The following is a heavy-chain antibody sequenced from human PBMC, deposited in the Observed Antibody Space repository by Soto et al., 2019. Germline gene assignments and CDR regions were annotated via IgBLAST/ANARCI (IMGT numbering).Heavy chain of an antibody. CDR3: ARDARYSSSSQVFDY. D-gene: IGHD6-6*01. V-gene: IGHV4-31*03. CDR1: GGSISSGGYY. Sequence: NPSETLSLTCTVSGGSISSGGYYWSWIRQHPGKGLEWIGYIYYSGSTYYNPSLKSRVTISVDTSKNQFSLKLSSVTAADTAVYYCARDARYSSSSQVFDYWGQGTLVTVS. J-gene: IGHJ4*02. CDR2: IYYSGST.